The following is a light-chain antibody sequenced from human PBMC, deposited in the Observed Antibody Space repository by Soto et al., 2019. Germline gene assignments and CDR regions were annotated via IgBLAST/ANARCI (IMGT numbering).Light chain of an antibody. CDR1: QDIRND. V-gene: IGKV1-39*01. CDR3: QQSYSTSWT. Sequence: QMPQSPSPLPDSVGDRVTITCRSSQDIRNDVVWFQQNPGKAPQLLIYAASTLQSGVPSRFSGSGSGTDFTLTISSLQPEDFATYYCQQSYSTSWTFGQGTKVEIK. CDR2: AAS. J-gene: IGKJ1*01.